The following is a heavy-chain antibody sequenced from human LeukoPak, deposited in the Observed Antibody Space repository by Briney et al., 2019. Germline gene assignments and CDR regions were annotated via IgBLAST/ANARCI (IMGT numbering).Heavy chain of an antibody. CDR2: ISDTGATT. Sequence: GGSLRLSCAGSGFTFSSYAMSWVRQAPGKGLEWVSAISDTGATTYDADSVKGRFTISRDNSRSTLYLQMNSLRAEDTALYYCAKDTSIGRYCTNGVCSPFDYWGQGTVVHVSS. J-gene: IGHJ4*02. CDR1: GFTFSSYA. CDR3: AKDTSIGRYCTNGVCSPFDY. V-gene: IGHV3-23*01. D-gene: IGHD2-8*01.